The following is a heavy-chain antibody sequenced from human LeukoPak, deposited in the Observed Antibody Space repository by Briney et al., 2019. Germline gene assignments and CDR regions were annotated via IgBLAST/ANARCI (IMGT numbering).Heavy chain of an antibody. J-gene: IGHJ3*02. CDR3: TRCARYCGGDCYPDGFDI. CDR1: GGSMSGYY. V-gene: IGHV4-59*01. CDR2: IYYSGST. D-gene: IGHD2-21*02. Sequence: SETLSLTCTVSGGSMSGYYWSWIRQPPGKGLGCIGYIYYSGSTYYDPSLKSRATISIDTSKNQFSLKLSTVTAADTAVYYCTRCARYCGGDCYPDGFDIWGQGTMVTVSS.